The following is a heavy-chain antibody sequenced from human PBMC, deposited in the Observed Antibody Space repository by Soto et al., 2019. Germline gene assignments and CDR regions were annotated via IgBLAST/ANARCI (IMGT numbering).Heavy chain of an antibody. CDR1: GFTFSSYG. D-gene: IGHD3-22*01. V-gene: IGHV3-30*18. CDR2: ISYDGSNK. J-gene: IGHJ4*02. CDR3: AKEREMYYYDSSGSLDY. Sequence: GGSLRLSCAASGFTFSSYGMHWVRQAPGKGLEWVAVISYDGSNKYYADSVKGRFTISRDNSKNTLYLQMNSLRAEDTAVYYCAKEREMYYYDSSGSLDYWGQGTLVTVSS.